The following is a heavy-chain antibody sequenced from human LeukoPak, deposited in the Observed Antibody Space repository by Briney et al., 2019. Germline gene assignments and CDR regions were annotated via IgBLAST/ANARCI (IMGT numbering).Heavy chain of an antibody. CDR1: GGSFSGYY. D-gene: IGHD1-1*01. Sequence: SETLSLTCAVYGGSFSGYYWSWIRQPPGKGLEWIGEINHSGSTNYNPSLKSRVTISVDTSKNQFSLKLSSVTAADTAVCYCARVWSWFDPWGQGTLVTVSS. CDR3: ARVWSWFDP. V-gene: IGHV4-34*01. J-gene: IGHJ5*02. CDR2: INHSGST.